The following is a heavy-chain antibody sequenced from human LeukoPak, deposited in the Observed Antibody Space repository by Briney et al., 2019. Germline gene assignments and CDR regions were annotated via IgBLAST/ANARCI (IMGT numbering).Heavy chain of an antibody. D-gene: IGHD4-17*01. J-gene: IGHJ6*02. CDR3: AAPDYGDYDLYYYGMDV. CDR2: ISYDGSNK. CDR1: GFTFSSYA. Sequence: PGRSLRLSCAASGFTFSSYAMHWVRQAPGKGLEWVAVISYDGSNKYYADSVKGRFTISRDNSKNTLYLQMNSLRAEDTAVYYCAAPDYGDYDLYYYGMDVWGQGTTVTVSS. V-gene: IGHV3-30*04.